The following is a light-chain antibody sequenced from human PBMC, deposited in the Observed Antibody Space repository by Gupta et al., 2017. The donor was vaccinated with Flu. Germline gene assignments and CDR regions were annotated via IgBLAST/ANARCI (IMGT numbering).Light chain of an antibody. Sequence: QSVLTQPPSASGTPGQRVTISCSGSSSNIGSHSVYWYQQRPGAAPKLLIYRIDQRPSGVPDRFSGSKSGTSASLAISGLRAEDEADYYCATWDDSLSGRVFGGGTKLTVL. J-gene: IGLJ3*02. CDR2: RID. CDR1: SSNIGSHS. V-gene: IGLV1-47*01. CDR3: ATWDDSLSGRV.